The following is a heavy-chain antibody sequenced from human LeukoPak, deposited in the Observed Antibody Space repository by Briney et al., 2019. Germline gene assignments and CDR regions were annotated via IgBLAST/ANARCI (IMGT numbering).Heavy chain of an antibody. D-gene: IGHD6-19*01. CDR1: GGSISSYY. CDR2: IYYSGNT. J-gene: IGHJ4*02. V-gene: IGHV4-59*08. Sequence: SETLSLTCTVSGGSISSYYWSWIRQPPGKGLEWIGYIYYSGNTNYNPSLKSRVTISVDSSKNQFSLKLSSVTAADTAVYYCARHWGQYSSDRQHFDYWGQGTLVTVSS. CDR3: ARHWGQYSSDRQHFDY.